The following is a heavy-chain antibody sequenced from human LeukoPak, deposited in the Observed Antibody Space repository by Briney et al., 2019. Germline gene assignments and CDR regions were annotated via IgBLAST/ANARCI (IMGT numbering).Heavy chain of an antibody. D-gene: IGHD2-2*02. J-gene: IGHJ4*02. CDR2: IKQDGSEK. CDR3: ARDRNTKNIVVVPAAI. Sequence: PGGSLRLSCAASGFTFSSYWMSWVRQAPGKGLEWVANIKQDGSEKYYVDSVKGRFTISRDNAKNSLYLQMNSLRAEDTAVYYCARDRNTKNIVVVPAAIWGQGTLVTVSS. CDR1: GFTFSSYW. V-gene: IGHV3-7*01.